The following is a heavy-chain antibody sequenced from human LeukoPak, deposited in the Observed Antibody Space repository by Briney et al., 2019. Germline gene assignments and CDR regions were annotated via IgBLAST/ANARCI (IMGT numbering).Heavy chain of an antibody. Sequence: PGGSLRLSCAASGFTFSSYWMSWVRQAPGKGLEWVANIKQDGSEKYYVDSVKGRFTISRDNAKNSLYLQMNSLRAEDTAVYYCARAGHCGGDCEYYFDYWGQGTLVTVSS. D-gene: IGHD2-21*02. CDR2: IKQDGSEK. J-gene: IGHJ4*02. CDR1: GFTFSSYW. CDR3: ARAGHCGGDCEYYFDY. V-gene: IGHV3-7*03.